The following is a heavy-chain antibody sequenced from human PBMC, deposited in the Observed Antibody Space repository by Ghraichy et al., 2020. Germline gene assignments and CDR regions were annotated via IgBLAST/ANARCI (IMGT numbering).Heavy chain of an antibody. CDR2: ISGSGADT. CDR1: GFAFRDYA. V-gene: IGHV3-23*01. D-gene: IGHD4/OR15-4a*01. Sequence: GGSLRLSCAGSGFAFRDYALHWVRQAPGKGLDWVSVISGSGADTFYADSVKGRFTISRDNSKNMLYLQKNSLRADDTAVYYCAKDGLKHYNYNAMDVWGQGTTVTVSS. J-gene: IGHJ6*02. CDR3: AKDGLKHYNYNAMDV.